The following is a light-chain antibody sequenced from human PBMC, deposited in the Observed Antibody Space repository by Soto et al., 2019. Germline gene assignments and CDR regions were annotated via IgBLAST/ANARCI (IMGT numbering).Light chain of an antibody. Sequence: QSALTQPASVSGSPGQSITISCTGTSSDVGGYNYVSWYQQHPGKAPKLMIYDVSNRPSGVSNRFSGSKSGNTASLTISGLQAEDEADYYCGSYTSRSTLAVFGGGTKLTVL. J-gene: IGLJ2*01. CDR3: GSYTSRSTLAV. CDR1: SSDVGGYNY. V-gene: IGLV2-14*03. CDR2: DVS.